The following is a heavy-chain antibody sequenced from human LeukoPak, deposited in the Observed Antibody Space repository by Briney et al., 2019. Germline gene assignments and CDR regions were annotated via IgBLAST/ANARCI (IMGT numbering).Heavy chain of an antibody. D-gene: IGHD2-15*01. V-gene: IGHV1-69*01. CDR1: GGTFSSYA. Sequence: SVKVSCKASGGTFSSYAISWVRQAPGQGLEWMGGIIPIFGTANYAQKFQGRVTITADESTSTAYMELSSLRSEDTAVYYCARDLRPHCSGGNCYTLDYWGQGTLVTVSS. J-gene: IGHJ4*02. CDR2: IIPIFGTA. CDR3: ARDLRPHCSGGNCYTLDY.